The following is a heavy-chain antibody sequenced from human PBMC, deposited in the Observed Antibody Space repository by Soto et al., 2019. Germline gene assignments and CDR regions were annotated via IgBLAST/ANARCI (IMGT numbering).Heavy chain of an antibody. V-gene: IGHV1-69*13. CDR3: ASPGSPYYYDSSGYFDY. CDR2: IIPIFGTA. D-gene: IGHD3-22*01. Sequence: SVKVSCKASGGTFSSYAISWVRQAPGQGLEWMGGIIPIFGTANYAQKFQGRVTITADESTSTAYMELSSLRSEDTAVYYCASPGSPYYYDSSGYFDYWGQGTLVTVSS. J-gene: IGHJ4*02. CDR1: GGTFSSYA.